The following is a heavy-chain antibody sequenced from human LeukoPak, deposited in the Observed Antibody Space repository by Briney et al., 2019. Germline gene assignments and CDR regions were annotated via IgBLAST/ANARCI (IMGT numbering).Heavy chain of an antibody. V-gene: IGHV1-8*01. D-gene: IGHD4-23*01. Sequence: ASVKVSCKASGYTFTSYDINLVRQATGQGLEWMGWMNPNSGNTGYAQKFQGRVTMTRNTSISTAYMELSSLRSEDTAVYYCATSVIGGNLFDHWGQGTLVTVSS. CDR1: GYTFTSYD. J-gene: IGHJ4*02. CDR2: MNPNSGNT. CDR3: ATSVIGGNLFDH.